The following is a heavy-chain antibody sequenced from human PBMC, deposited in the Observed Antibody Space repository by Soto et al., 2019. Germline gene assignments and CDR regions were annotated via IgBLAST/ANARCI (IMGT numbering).Heavy chain of an antibody. J-gene: IGHJ4*02. D-gene: IGHD6-19*01. CDR1: GFTFSSYG. CDR2: ISYDGSNK. V-gene: IGHV3-30*18. Sequence: QVQLVESGGGVVQPGRSLRLSCAASGFTFSSYGMHWVRQAPGKGLEWVAVISYDGSNKYYADSVKGRFTISRDNSKNTLYLQMNSLRAEDTAVYHCAKDCSSGCLDYWGQGTLVTVSS. CDR3: AKDCSSGCLDY.